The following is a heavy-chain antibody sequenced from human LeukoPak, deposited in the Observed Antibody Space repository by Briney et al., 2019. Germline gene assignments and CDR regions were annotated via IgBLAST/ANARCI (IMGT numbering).Heavy chain of an antibody. J-gene: IGHJ4*02. V-gene: IGHV3-23*01. CDR3: AKDRMRDSSGSYFH. D-gene: IGHD3-22*01. CDR1: GFSFRSYA. Sequence: GGSLRLSCAASGFSFRSYAMSWVRQAPGKGLEWVSAISGGGEMTYYADSVKGRFIISRDNANNTVSLQASSLRPEDTAIYYCAKDRMRDSSGSYFHWGQGSQVAVSS. CDR2: ISGGGEMT.